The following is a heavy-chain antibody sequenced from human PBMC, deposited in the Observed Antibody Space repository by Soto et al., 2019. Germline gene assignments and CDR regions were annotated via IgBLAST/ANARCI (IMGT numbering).Heavy chain of an antibody. Sequence: EVQLVASGGGLVQPGGSLNLSCAASGFTFSGSAMHWVRQASGNGLEWVGGIRSKAKSYATAYAASVKGRFTISRDDSKNTAYLQMNSLKNEDTAVYYCTRLGPSTGVGLGNYWGQGTLVTVSS. V-gene: IGHV3-73*01. CDR3: TRLGPSTGVGLGNY. J-gene: IGHJ4*02. D-gene: IGHD6-19*01. CDR2: IRSKAKSYAT. CDR1: GFTFSGSA.